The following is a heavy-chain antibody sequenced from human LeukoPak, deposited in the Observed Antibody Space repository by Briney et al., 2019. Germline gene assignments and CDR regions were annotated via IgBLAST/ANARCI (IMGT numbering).Heavy chain of an antibody. V-gene: IGHV1-2*06. CDR2: INPNSGGT. D-gene: IGHD3-22*01. J-gene: IGHJ4*02. Sequence: ASVKVSCKASGYTFTGYYMHWVRQAPGQGLEWMGRINPNSGGTNYAQKFKGRVTMTRDTSISTAYMELSRLRSDDTAVNYCAREFDYYDSSGPGRDYWGQGTLVTVSS. CDR3: AREFDYYDSSGPGRDY. CDR1: GYTFTGYY.